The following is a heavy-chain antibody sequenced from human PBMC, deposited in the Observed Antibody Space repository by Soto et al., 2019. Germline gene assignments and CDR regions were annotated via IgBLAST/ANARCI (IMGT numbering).Heavy chain of an antibody. Sequence: SETLSLTCAVSGGSISSGGYSWSWIRQPPGKGLEWIGYIYHSGSTYYNPSLKSRVTISVDRSKNQFSLKLSSVTAADTAVYYCARGGLLWFGEGVMDFRGQGTTVIVSS. CDR3: ARGGLLWFGEGVMDF. CDR1: GGSISSGGYS. D-gene: IGHD3-10*01. J-gene: IGHJ6*02. V-gene: IGHV4-30-2*01. CDR2: IYHSGST.